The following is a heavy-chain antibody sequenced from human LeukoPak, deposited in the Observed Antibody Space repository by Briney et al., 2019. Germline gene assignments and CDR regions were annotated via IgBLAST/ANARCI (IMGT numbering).Heavy chain of an antibody. Sequence: PGGSLRLSCAASGFTFSTYSMNWVRQAPGKGLEWVSYISSSSSTIYYADSVKGRFTISRDNAKNSLYLQMNSLRAEDTAVYYCARDLVAAYYYGMDVWGQGTMVTVSS. CDR3: ARDLVAAYYYGMDV. CDR2: ISSSSSTI. V-gene: IGHV3-48*04. J-gene: IGHJ6*02. D-gene: IGHD2-15*01. CDR1: GFTFSTYS.